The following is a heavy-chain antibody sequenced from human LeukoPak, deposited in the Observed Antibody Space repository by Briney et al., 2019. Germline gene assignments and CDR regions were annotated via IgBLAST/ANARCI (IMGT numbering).Heavy chain of an antibody. Sequence: SETLSLTCTVSGDSISSHYWSWIRQPPGNGLEWIGYITYSGSTNYNPSLKSQVTVSVDTSKNQFSLKLSSVTAADTAVYYCARHRGDGYNYDYWGQGTLVTVSS. CDR2: ITYSGST. CDR3: ARHRGDGYNYDY. D-gene: IGHD5-24*01. CDR1: GDSISSHY. V-gene: IGHV4-59*08. J-gene: IGHJ4*02.